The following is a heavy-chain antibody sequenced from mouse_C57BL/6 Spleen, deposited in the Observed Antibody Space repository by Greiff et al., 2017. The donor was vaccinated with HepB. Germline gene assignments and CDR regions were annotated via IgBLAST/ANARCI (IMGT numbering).Heavy chain of an antibody. V-gene: IGHV1-64*01. D-gene: IGHD2-12*01. J-gene: IGHJ2*01. Sequence: QVQLKQPGAELVKPGASVKLSCKASGYTFTSYWMHWVKQRPGQGLEWIGMIHPNSGSTNYNEKFKSKATLTVDKSSSTAYMQLSSLTSEDSAVYYCATKGYSNFSFFDYWGQGTTLTVSS. CDR2: IHPNSGST. CDR1: GYTFTSYW. CDR3: ATKGYSNFSFFDY.